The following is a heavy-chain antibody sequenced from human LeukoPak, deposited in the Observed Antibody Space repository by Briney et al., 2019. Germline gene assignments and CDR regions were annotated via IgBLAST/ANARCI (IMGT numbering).Heavy chain of an antibody. J-gene: IGHJ4*02. D-gene: IGHD6-19*01. CDR1: GGSFSIYY. CDR3: ARVRSARSGWFDY. CDR2: INHSGST. Sequence: SETLSLTCAVCGGSFSIYYWSWIRQPPGKGLEWIGEINHSGSTNYNPSLKSRVTISVDTSKNQFSLKLSSVTAADTAVYYCARVRSARSGWFDYWGQGTLVTVSS. V-gene: IGHV4-34*01.